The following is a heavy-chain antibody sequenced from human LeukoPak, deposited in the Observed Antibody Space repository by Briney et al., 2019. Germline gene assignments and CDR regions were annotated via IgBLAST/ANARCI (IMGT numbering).Heavy chain of an antibody. V-gene: IGHV3-21*01. J-gene: IGHJ4*02. D-gene: IGHD1-26*01. Sequence: GGSLRLSCAASGFTFSDYYMNWVRQAPGKGLEWVSSISSSSSYIYYADSVKGRFTISRDNAKNSLYLQMNSLRAEDTAVYYCARGRGSYPLYFDYWGQGTLVTVSS. CDR3: ARGRGSYPLYFDY. CDR1: GFTFSDYY. CDR2: ISSSSSYI.